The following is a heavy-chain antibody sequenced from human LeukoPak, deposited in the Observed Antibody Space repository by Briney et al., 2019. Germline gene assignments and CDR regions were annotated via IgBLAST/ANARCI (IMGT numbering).Heavy chain of an antibody. D-gene: IGHD3-3*01. J-gene: IGHJ6*03. CDR1: GGSFSGYY. CDR3: ARDGYYDFWSGSYPYMDV. Sequence: PSETLSLTCAVYGGSFSGYYWSWIRQPPGKGLEWIGEINHSGSTNYNPSLKSRVTVSVDTSKNQFSLKLSSVTAADTAVYYCARDGYYDFWSGSYPYMDVWGKGTTVTVSS. CDR2: INHSGST. V-gene: IGHV4-34*01.